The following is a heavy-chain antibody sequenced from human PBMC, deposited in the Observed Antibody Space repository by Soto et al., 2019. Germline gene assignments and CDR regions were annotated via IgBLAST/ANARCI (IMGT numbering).Heavy chain of an antibody. D-gene: IGHD4-17*01. J-gene: IGHJ4*02. CDR1: GFTFSNYA. CDR3: AKHLLYGEGDN. CDR2: ISAGGGST. V-gene: IGHV3-23*01. Sequence: EVQLLESGGGLVQPGGSLRLSCAASGFTFSNYAMSWVRQAPGKGLEWVSHISAGGGSTYYADSVKGRFTISRDNSKNTVYLHMNSLRAEDTAVYYCAKHLLYGEGDNWGQGTLVPVSS.